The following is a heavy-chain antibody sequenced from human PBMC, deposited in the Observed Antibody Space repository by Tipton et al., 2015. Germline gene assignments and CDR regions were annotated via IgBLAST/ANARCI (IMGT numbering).Heavy chain of an antibody. CDR3: ARGGSPIIEMAYHHYGLDV. CDR2: IYHSGTT. CDR1: GGSFYTYY. D-gene: IGHD5-24*01. Sequence: TLSLTCSLSGGSFYTYYGTWIRQPPGQGLEWIGEIYHSGTTNYNPSLRGRFTISLSTSKNQSSLKVDSVTAADTAIYYCARGGSPIIEMAYHHYGLDVWGQGTTVTVS. J-gene: IGHJ6*02. V-gene: IGHV4-34*01.